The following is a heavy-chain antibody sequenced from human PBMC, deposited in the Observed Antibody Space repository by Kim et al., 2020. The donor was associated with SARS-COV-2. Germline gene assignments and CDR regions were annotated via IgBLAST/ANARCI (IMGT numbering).Heavy chain of an antibody. V-gene: IGHV4-34*01. CDR2: INHSGST. J-gene: IGHJ6*02. Sequence: SETLSLTCAVYGGSFSGYYWSWIRQPPGKGLEWIGEINHSGSTNYNPSLKSRVTISVDTSKNQFSLKLSSVTAADTAVYYCARGGGIYYYYYGMDVWGQGTTVTVSS. CDR1: GGSFSGYY. CDR3: ARGGGIYYYYYGMDV.